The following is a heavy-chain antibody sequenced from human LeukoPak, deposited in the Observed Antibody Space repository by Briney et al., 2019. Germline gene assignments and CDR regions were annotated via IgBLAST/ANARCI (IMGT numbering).Heavy chain of an antibody. V-gene: IGHV3-20*04. J-gene: IGHJ6*03. Sequence: PGGSLRLSCAASGFTFSNYVMNWVRQAPGKGLEWVSGINWNGGSTAYADSVKGRFTISRDNAKNSLYLQMNSLRAEDTALYYCARAPIVPANNYYYYYMDVWGKGTTVTVSS. CDR3: ARAPIVPANNYYYYYMDV. CDR2: INWNGGST. D-gene: IGHD2-2*01. CDR1: GFTFSNYV.